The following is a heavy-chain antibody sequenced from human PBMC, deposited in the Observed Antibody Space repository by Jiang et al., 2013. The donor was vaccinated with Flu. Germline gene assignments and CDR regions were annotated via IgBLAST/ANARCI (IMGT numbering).Heavy chain of an antibody. J-gene: IGHJ4*02. D-gene: IGHD5-18*01. CDR3: ARPLRGYSYGS. CDR1: GGSFSGYY. V-gene: IGHV4-34*01. CDR2: INHSGST. Sequence: LLKPSETLSLTCAVYGGSFSGYYWSWIRQPPGKGLEWIGEINHSGSTNYNPSLKSRVTISVDTSKNQFSLKLSSVTAADTAVYYCARPLRGYSYGSWGQGTLVTVSS.